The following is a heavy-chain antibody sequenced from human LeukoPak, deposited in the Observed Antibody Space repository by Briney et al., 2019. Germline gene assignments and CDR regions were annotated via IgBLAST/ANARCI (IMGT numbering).Heavy chain of an antibody. CDR2: ISGDGGSK. V-gene: IGHV3-43*02. J-gene: IGHJ4*02. Sequence: GGSLRLSCAASGFTFDAHSMHWVRKVPGKGLEWVSLISGDGGSKHYADSVKGRFTISRDNSEASLFLQMRSLRSEDTAIYYCAKRSGAPNNFDYWGQGALVTVSS. CDR3: AKRSGAPNNFDY. D-gene: IGHD1-1*01. CDR1: GFTFDAHS.